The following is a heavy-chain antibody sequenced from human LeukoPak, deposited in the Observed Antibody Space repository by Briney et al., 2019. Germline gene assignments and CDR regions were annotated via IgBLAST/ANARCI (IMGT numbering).Heavy chain of an antibody. V-gene: IGHV3-48*03. CDR3: AREWHNFFDY. Sequence: GGSVRLSCAASGCTLRSYEMNWVRQAPGKGREGVAYISSSCSTIYYAHSLKDGFTISSDNDKNSLYVQVKSLRAGDTPVCFCAREWHNFFDYWGQGTLLTVPS. J-gene: IGHJ4*02. CDR2: ISSSCSTI. D-gene: IGHD5-12*01. CDR1: GCTLRSYE.